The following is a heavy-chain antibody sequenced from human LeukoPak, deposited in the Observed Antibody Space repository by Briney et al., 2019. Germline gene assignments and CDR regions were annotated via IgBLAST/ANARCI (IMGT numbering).Heavy chain of an antibody. Sequence: SETLSLTCTVSGGSISSYYWSWIRQPPGKGLEWIGYIYYSGSTNYNPSLKSRVTISVDTSKNQFSLKLSSVTAADTAVYYCARDVSGSYYGYYXXXXVXXXXXXVTV. CDR2: IYYSGST. J-gene: IGHJ6*03. V-gene: IGHV4-59*01. CDR1: GGSISSYY. D-gene: IGHD1-26*01. CDR3: ARDVSGSYYGYYXXXXV.